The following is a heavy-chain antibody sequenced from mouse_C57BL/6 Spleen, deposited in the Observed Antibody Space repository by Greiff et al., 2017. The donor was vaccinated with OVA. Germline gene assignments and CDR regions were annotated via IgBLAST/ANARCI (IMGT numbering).Heavy chain of an antibody. Sequence: QVHVKQPGAELVKPGASVKMSCKASGYTFTSYWITWVKQRPGQGLEWIGDIYPGSGSTNYNEKFKSKATLTVDTSSSTAYMQLSSLTSEDSAVYYCARTFDGWYYFDYWGQGTTLTVSS. V-gene: IGHV1-55*01. CDR2: IYPGSGST. CDR1: GYTFTSYW. J-gene: IGHJ2*01. CDR3: ARTFDGWYYFDY. D-gene: IGHD2-3*01.